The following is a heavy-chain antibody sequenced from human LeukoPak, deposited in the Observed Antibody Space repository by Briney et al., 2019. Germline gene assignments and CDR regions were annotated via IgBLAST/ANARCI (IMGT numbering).Heavy chain of an antibody. J-gene: IGHJ4*02. CDR1: GFTFSNYE. CDR3: ARDDRTRHRAFDY. D-gene: IGHD2-2*01. CDR2: ISSSGTVK. Sequence: GGSLRLSCVASGFTFSNYEMNWVRQAPGKGLEWISYISSSGTVKSYADSVKGRFTISRDNARNPLHLQLSSLRAEDTALYYCARDDRTRHRAFDYWGQGNLVTVSS. V-gene: IGHV3-48*03.